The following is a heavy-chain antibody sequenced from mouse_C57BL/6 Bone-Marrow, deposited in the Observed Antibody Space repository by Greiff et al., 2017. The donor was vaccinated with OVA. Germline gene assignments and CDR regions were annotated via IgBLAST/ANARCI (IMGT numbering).Heavy chain of an antibody. CDR2: IYPSSGNT. J-gene: IGHJ2*01. Sequence: VQLQQSGAELARPGASVKLSCKASGYTFTSYGISWVKQRTGQGLEWIGEIYPSSGNTYYNEKFKGKATLTADKSSSTAYMQLRSLTSEDSAVYVCARGSTVVASDWGQGTTLTVSS. D-gene: IGHD1-1*01. CDR1: GYTFTSYG. CDR3: ARGSTVVASD. V-gene: IGHV1-81*01.